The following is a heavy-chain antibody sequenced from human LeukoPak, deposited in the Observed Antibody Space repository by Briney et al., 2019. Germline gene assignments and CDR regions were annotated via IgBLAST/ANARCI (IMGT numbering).Heavy chain of an antibody. CDR3: ARRLCGGDCYSTFSY. J-gene: IGHJ4*02. D-gene: IGHD2-21*02. CDR2: INHSGST. Sequence: KPSETLSLTCAVYVGSFSEYYWTWIRQPPGKGLEWIGEINHSGSTNYNPSLKSRVTISVDTSKNQFSLKLSSVTAADTAVYYCARRLCGGDCYSTFSYWGQGTLVTVSS. CDR1: VGSFSEYY. V-gene: IGHV4-34*01.